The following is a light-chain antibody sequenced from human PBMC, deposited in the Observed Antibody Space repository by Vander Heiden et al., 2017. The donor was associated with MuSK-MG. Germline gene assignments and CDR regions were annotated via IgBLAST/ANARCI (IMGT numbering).Light chain of an antibody. CDR2: AAS. CDR1: QSISSY. CDR3: QQHYSTLLFT. J-gene: IGKJ3*01. V-gene: IGKV1-39*01. Sequence: DIQMTQSPSSLSAYVGDRVTITCRASQSISSYLNWYQQKPGKAPKLLMYAASSLQSGVPSRFSGSRSGTNFTLTISSLQPEDFATYYCQQHYSTLLFTFGPGTKVDIK.